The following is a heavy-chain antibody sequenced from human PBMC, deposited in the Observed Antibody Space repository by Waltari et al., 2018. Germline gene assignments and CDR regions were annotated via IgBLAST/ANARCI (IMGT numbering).Heavy chain of an antibody. Sequence: QVQLVQSGAEVKKPGASVKVSCKVSGYTLTELSMHWVRQAPGKGLEWMGGFDPEDGETIYAQKFQGRVTMTEDTSTDTAYMELSSLRSEDTAVYYCATGKIRRITMIVPLGYWGQGTLVTVSS. CDR2: FDPEDGET. V-gene: IGHV1-24*01. J-gene: IGHJ4*02. CDR3: ATGKIRRITMIVPLGY. D-gene: IGHD3-22*01. CDR1: GYTLTELS.